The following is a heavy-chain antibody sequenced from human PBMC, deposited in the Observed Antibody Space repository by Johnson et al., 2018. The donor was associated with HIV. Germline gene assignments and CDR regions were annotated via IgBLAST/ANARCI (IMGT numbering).Heavy chain of an antibody. J-gene: IGHJ3*02. CDR1: GFTVSSYP. V-gene: IGHV3-NL1*01. Sequence: QMQLVESGGGLVQPGGSLRLSCAASGFTVSSYPMHWVRQAPGKGLEWVAVIYSGGSTYYADSVKGRFTISRDNSKNTLYLQMNSLRAEDTALYYCAKSTQATVARESGPYGSLYIWGQGTMITVSS. D-gene: IGHD3-10*01. CDR3: AKSTQATVARESGPYGSLYI. CDR2: IYSGGST.